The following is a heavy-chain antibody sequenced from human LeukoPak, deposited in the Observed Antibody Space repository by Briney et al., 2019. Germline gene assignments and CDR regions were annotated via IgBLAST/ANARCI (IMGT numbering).Heavy chain of an antibody. CDR2: INPNSGGT. D-gene: IGHD5-18*01. V-gene: IGHV1-2*02. CDR3: ARVKVMDSYGAIDY. CDR1: GYTFTGYY. J-gene: IGHJ4*02. Sequence: ASVKVSCKASGYTFTGYYMHWVRQAPRQGLEWMGWINPNSGGTNYAQKFQGRVTMTRDTSISTAYMELSRLRSDDTAVYYCARVKVMDSYGAIDYWGQGTLVTVSS.